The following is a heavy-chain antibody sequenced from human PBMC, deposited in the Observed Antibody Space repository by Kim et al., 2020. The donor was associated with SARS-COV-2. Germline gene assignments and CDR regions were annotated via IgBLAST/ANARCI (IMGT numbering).Heavy chain of an antibody. CDR2: ISGSGGST. CDR3: AKDGGVTYYYDSSGYYGPYYFDY. V-gene: IGHV3-23*01. J-gene: IGHJ4*02. D-gene: IGHD3-22*01. Sequence: GGSLRLSCAASGFTFSSYAMSWVRQAPGKGLEWVSAISGSGGSTYYADSVKGRFTISRDNSKNTLYLQMNSLRAEDTAVYYCAKDGGVTYYYDSSGYYGPYYFDYWGQGTLVTVSS. CDR1: GFTFSSYA.